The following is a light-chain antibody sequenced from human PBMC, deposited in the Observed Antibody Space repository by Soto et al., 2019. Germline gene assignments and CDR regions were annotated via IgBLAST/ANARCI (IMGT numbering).Light chain of an antibody. Sequence: IFLTPSPRPLSFSPGERATLSCRARPSVSSIYFAWYQQKPGQAPRLLIYGASSRATGIPDRFSGSGSGTDFTLTISRLEPEDFAVYYCQQFGTSPPSTFGQGTRLEIK. CDR1: PSVSSIY. J-gene: IGKJ5*01. V-gene: IGKV3-20*01. CDR2: GAS. CDR3: QQFGTSPPST.